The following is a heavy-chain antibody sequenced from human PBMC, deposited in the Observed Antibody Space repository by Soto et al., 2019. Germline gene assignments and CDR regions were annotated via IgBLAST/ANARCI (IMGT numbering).Heavy chain of an antibody. CDR2: IIPIFGTS. Sequence: QVQLVQSGAEVKKPGSSVKVSCKASGGTLSNYALSWVRQAPGQGLEWVGGIIPIFGTSNYAQNFQGRVTITADESTSTAYMELSSLRSEDTAVYYCPRGVPTGFYGMDVWGQGTTVTVSS. J-gene: IGHJ6*02. CDR1: GGTLSNYA. CDR3: PRGVPTGFYGMDV. D-gene: IGHD3-10*01. V-gene: IGHV1-69*01.